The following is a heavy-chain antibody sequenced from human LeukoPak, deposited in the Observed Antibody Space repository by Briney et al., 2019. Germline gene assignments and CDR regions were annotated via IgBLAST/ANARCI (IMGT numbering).Heavy chain of an antibody. CDR1: GDTFTSYG. J-gene: IGHJ1*01. CDR2: ISAYNGNT. CDR3: ARGIVVAPEYFQH. V-gene: IGHV1-18*01. Sequence: ASVKVSCKASGDTFTSYGITWVRQAPGQGLELMGWISAYNGNTNYAQKFQGRVTMTTDTSTSTAYMELRSLRSDDTAVYYCARGIVVAPEYFQHWGQGTLVTVSS. D-gene: IGHD3-22*01.